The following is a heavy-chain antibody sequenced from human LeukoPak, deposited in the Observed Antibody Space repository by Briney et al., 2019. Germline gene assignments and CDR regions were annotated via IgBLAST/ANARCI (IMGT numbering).Heavy chain of an antibody. CDR2: INHSGST. D-gene: IGHD2-2*01. Sequence: SETLSLTCAVYGGSFSGYYWSWIRQPPGKGLEWIGEINHSGSTNYNPSLKSRVTISVDTSKNQFSLKLSSVTAADTAVYYCARADIVVVPAAIRYYFDYWGRGTLVTVSS. CDR3: ARADIVVVPAAIRYYFDY. CDR1: GGSFSGYY. V-gene: IGHV4-34*01. J-gene: IGHJ4*02.